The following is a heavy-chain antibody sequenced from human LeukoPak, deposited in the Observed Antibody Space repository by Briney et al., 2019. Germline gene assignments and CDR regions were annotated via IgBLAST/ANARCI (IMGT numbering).Heavy chain of an antibody. V-gene: IGHV3-30-3*01. CDR2: ISYDGSNK. CDR1: GFTFSSYA. Sequence: PGGSLRLSCAASGFTFSSYAMHWVRQAPGKGLEWVAVISYDGSNKYYADSVKGRFTISRDNSKNTLYLQMNSLRAEDTAVYYCTRGDYQNAFDIWGQGTMVTVSS. D-gene: IGHD2-2*01. J-gene: IGHJ3*02. CDR3: TRGDYQNAFDI.